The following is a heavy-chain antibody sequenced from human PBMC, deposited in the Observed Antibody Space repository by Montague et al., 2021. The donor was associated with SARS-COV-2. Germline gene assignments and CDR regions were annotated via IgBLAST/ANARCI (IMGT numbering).Heavy chain of an antibody. D-gene: IGHD3-22*01. CDR2: FYSVGST. CDR3: ARGRVGITMILVVIGYSYYFDY. Sequence: SETLSLTCTVSGASVGSSDWGWIRQSPGKGLEWIGYFYSVGSTDYNPSLKSRVSISRDTSKNQFSLKLRSMTAADTAVYYCARGRVGITMILVVIGYSYYFDYWGQGTLVTVSS. CDR1: GASVGSSD. J-gene: IGHJ4*02. V-gene: IGHV4-59*02.